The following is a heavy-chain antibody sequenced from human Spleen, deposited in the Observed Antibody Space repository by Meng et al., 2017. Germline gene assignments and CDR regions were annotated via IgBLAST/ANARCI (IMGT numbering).Heavy chain of an antibody. Sequence: GSLRLSCTVSGDSITSSNYYWGWIRQPPGKGLEWIGSIYYNGRTDYNPSLKSRVTISVDTSKNQFSLKLSSVTAADTAVYYCARDFRLYYKGAFDLWGQGTMVTVSS. D-gene: IGHD3-10*01. CDR3: ARDFRLYYKGAFDL. V-gene: IGHV4-39*07. CDR1: GDSITSSNYY. CDR2: IYYNGRT. J-gene: IGHJ3*01.